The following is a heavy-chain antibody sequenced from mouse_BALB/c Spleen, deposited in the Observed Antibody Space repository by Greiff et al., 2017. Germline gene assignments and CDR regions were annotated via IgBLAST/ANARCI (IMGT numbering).Heavy chain of an antibody. Sequence: VQLKESGPELVKPGASVKVSCKASGYAFTSYNMYWVKQSHGKSLEWIGYIDPYNGGTSYNQKFKGKATLTVDKSSSTAYMHLNSLTSEDSAVYYCARSYYGSSPYFDYWGQGTTLTVSS. CDR3: ARSYYGSSPYFDY. D-gene: IGHD1-1*01. J-gene: IGHJ2*01. CDR2: IDPYNGGT. V-gene: IGHV1S135*01. CDR1: GYAFTSYN.